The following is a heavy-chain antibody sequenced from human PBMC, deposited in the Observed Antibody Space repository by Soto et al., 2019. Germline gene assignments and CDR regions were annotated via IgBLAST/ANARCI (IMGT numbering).Heavy chain of an antibody. D-gene: IGHD6-19*01. J-gene: IGHJ4*02. CDR3: AKDPTGYSSGWYPHCFDY. CDR1: GFTFSSYA. Sequence: PGGSLRLSCAASGFTFSSYAMSWVRQAPGKGLEWVSAISGSGGSTYYADSVKGRFTISRDNSKNTLYLQMNSLRAEDTAVYYCAKDPTGYSSGWYPHCFDYWGQGTLVTVPQ. CDR2: ISGSGGST. V-gene: IGHV3-23*01.